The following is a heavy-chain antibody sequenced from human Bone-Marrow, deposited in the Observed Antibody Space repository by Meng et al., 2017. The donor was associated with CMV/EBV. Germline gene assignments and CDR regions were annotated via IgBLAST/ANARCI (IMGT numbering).Heavy chain of an antibody. CDR3: ARAAAYQVPPYYYGMDV. CDR1: GGSFSGYY. J-gene: IGHJ6*02. V-gene: IGHV4-34*01. D-gene: IGHD2-2*01. Sequence: SETLSLTCAVYGGSFSGYYWSWIRQPPGKGLEWIGEINHSGSTNYNPSLKSRVTMTVDMTKNQFSLKLSSVTAADTAVYYYARAAAYQVPPYYYGMDVWGQGTTVTVAS. CDR2: INHSGST.